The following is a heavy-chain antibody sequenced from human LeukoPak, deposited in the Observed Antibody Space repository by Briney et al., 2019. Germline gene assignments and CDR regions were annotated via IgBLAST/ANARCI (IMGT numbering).Heavy chain of an antibody. CDR1: GDSVSSNSAA. D-gene: IGHD6-13*01. J-gene: IGHJ6*02. V-gene: IGHV6-1*01. CDR3: AREYSTYPYYYYGMDV. CDR2: TYYRSTWYN. Sequence: SQTLSLTCAISGDSVSSNSAAWNWIRQSPSRGLEWLGRTYYRSTWYNDYAVSVRSQITINPDTSKNQFSLQLNSVTPEDTAVYYCAREYSTYPYYYYGMDVWGQGTTVTVSS.